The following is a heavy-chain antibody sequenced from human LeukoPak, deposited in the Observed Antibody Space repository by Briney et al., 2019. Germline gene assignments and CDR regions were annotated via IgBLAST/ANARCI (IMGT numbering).Heavy chain of an antibody. J-gene: IGHJ3*02. CDR2: IYNSGST. CDR1: GGSLSIYY. V-gene: IGHV4-59*01. Sequence: PSETLSLTCSVSGGSLSIYYWSWIRQPPGEGLEWIGYIYNSGSTNYNPSLKSRVTISVDTSKNQFSLKLSSVTAADTAVYYCARGIRGVDTAMNDAFDIWGQGTMVTVSS. D-gene: IGHD5-18*01. CDR3: ARGIRGVDTAMNDAFDI.